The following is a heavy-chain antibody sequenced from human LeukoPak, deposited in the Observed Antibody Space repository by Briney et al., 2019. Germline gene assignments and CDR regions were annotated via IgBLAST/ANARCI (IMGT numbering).Heavy chain of an antibody. V-gene: IGHV3-23*01. CDR1: GFTFSSYA. D-gene: IGHD4-11*01. CDR2: ISGSGGST. CDR3: ARSDYPYPWYFDY. J-gene: IGHJ4*02. Sequence: GGSLRLSCAASGFTFSSYAMSWVRQAPGKGLEWVSAISGSGGSTYYADSVKGRFTISRDNSKNTLYLQMNSLRAEDTAVYYCARSDYPYPWYFDYWGLGTLVTVSS.